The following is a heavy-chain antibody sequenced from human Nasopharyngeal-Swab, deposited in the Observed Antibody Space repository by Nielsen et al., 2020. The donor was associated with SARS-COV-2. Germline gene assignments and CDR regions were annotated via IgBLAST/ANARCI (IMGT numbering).Heavy chain of an antibody. V-gene: IGHV1-18*01. CDR3: AREKQARLNDYYYYGMDV. CDR1: GYTFTSYG. D-gene: IGHD6-6*01. Sequence: ASVKVSCKDSGYTFTSYGISWVRQAPGQGLEWMGWISAYNGNTNYAQKLQGRVTMTTDTSTSTAYMELRSLRSDDTAVYYCAREKQARLNDYYYYGMDVWGQGTTVTVSS. J-gene: IGHJ6*02. CDR2: ISAYNGNT.